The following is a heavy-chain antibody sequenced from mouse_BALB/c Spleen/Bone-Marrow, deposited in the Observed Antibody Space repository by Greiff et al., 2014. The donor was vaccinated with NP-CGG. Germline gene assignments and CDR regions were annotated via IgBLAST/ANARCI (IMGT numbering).Heavy chain of an antibody. CDR1: GYTFTSYF. V-gene: IGHV1S56*01. CDR3: AYYRYDEYFDV. D-gene: IGHD2-14*01. J-gene: IGHJ1*01. CDR2: IYPGDGST. Sequence: VQLQQSGPELVKPGASVKMSCKASGYTFTSYFIHWVKQRPGQGLEWIGWIYPGDGSTKYNEKFKGKTTLTADKSSSTAYMLLSGLTSEDSAIFFCAYYRYDEYFDVWGAGTTVTVSS.